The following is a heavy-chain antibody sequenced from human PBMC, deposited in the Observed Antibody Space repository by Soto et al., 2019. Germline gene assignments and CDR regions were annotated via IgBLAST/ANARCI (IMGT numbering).Heavy chain of an antibody. CDR3: ARRAETNGWNGFGADKYYFDF. J-gene: IGHJ4*02. D-gene: IGHD1-1*01. Sequence: GALVKVSCKASGYTFTSYDIYWVRQATGQGLEWMGWMNPNTGNSGYAQKFQGRVTMTSDTSISTAHMELSSLRSEDTAVYYCARRAETNGWNGFGADKYYFDFWGQGTLVTVSS. V-gene: IGHV1-8*01. CDR1: GYTFTSYD. CDR2: MNPNTGNS.